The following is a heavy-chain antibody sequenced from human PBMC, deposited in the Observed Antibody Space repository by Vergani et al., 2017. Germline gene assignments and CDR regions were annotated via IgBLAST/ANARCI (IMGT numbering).Heavy chain of an antibody. Sequence: QVQLQESGPGLVKPSETLSLTCTVSGGSISSYYWSWIRQPPGKGLEWIGYIYYSGSTNYNPSLKSRFTISVDTSKNQFSLKLSSVTAADTAVYYCARAIAARRGRYYYGMDVWGQGTTVTVSS. V-gene: IGHV4-59*01. CDR2: IYYSGST. D-gene: IGHD6-13*01. J-gene: IGHJ6*02. CDR3: ARAIAARRGRYYYGMDV. CDR1: GGSISSYY.